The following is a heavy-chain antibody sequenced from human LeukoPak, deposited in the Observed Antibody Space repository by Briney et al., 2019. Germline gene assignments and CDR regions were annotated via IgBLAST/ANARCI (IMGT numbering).Heavy chain of an antibody. CDR1: GYTFTGYY. V-gene: IGHV1-2*06. D-gene: IGHD5-18*01. J-gene: IGHJ4*02. CDR3: ARDPIRVVGSYGGDY. Sequence: ASVKVSCKASGYTFTGYYMHWVRQAPGQGLEWMGRINPNSGGTNYAQKFQGRVTMTRDTSISTAYMELSSLRSDDTAVYYCARDPIRVVGSYGGDYWGQGTLVTVSS. CDR2: INPNSGGT.